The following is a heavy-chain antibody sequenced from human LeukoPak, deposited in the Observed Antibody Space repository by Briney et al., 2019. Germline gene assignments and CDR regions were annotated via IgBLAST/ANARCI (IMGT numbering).Heavy chain of an antibody. CDR3: ARGSVPTAPSYYYYYYMDV. CDR1: GGSISSYY. D-gene: IGHD2-2*01. Sequence: SETLSLTCTVSGGSISSYYWSWIRQPPGKGLEWIGYIYYSGSTNYNPSLKSRVTISVDTSKNQFSLKLSSVTAADTAVYYCARGSVPTAPSYYYYYYMDVWGKGTTVTVSS. V-gene: IGHV4-59*01. J-gene: IGHJ6*03. CDR2: IYYSGST.